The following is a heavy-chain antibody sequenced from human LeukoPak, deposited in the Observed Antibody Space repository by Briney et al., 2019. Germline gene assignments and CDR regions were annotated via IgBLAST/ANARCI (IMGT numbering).Heavy chain of an antibody. CDR1: GYTLTELS. J-gene: IGHJ4*02. Sequence: ASVKVSCKVSGYTLTELSMRWVRQAPGQGLEWMGIINPSGGSTSYAQKFQGRVTMTRDMSTSTVYMELSSLRSEDTAVYYCARVNDGTIHYFDYWGQGTLVTVSS. CDR2: INPSGGST. CDR3: ARVNDGTIHYFDY. V-gene: IGHV1-46*01. D-gene: IGHD1-1*01.